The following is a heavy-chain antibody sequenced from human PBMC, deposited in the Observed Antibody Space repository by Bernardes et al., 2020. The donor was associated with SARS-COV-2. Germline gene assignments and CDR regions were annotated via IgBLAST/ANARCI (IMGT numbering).Heavy chain of an antibody. Sequence: ASVKVSCKASGYTFTGYYMHWVRQAPGQGLEWMGWINPNSGGTNYAQKFQGRVTMTRDTSISTAYMELSRLRSDDTAVYYCAREVPAAHYYYYYYYMDVWGKGTTVTVSS. V-gene: IGHV1-2*02. D-gene: IGHD2-2*01. CDR2: INPNSGGT. J-gene: IGHJ6*03. CDR3: AREVPAAHYYYYYYYMDV. CDR1: GYTFTGYY.